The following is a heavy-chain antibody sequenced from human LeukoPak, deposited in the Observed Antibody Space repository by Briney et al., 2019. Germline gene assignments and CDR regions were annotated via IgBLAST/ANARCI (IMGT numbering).Heavy chain of an antibody. V-gene: IGHV4-38-2*01. J-gene: IGHJ4*02. CDR1: GYSISSGYY. D-gene: IGHD4-11*01. CDR3: ARVSMTAVSYYFDY. CDR2: IYHSGST. Sequence: PSEALSLTCAVSGYSISSGYYWGWIRQPPGKGLEWIGSIYHSGSTYYNPSLKSRVTISVDTSKNQFSLKLSSVTAADTAVYYCARVSMTAVSYYFDYWGQGTLVTVSS.